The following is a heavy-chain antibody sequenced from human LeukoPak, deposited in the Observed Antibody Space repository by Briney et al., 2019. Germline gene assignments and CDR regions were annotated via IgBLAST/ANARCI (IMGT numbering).Heavy chain of an antibody. CDR1: GYTFTGYF. CDR3: ARGRFDYDSTGYYEPGHYYYYKDV. V-gene: IGHV1-2*02. J-gene: IGHJ6*03. D-gene: IGHD3-22*01. Sequence: GASVKVSCKASGYTFTGYFIHWVRQAPGQGLEWMGYIRPNSGDTTSAPRFQGRVTMTRDPSLSTAYMELSRLTTDETAVYYCARGRFDYDSTGYYEPGHYYYYKDVWSKGTMVTVSS. CDR2: IRPNSGDT.